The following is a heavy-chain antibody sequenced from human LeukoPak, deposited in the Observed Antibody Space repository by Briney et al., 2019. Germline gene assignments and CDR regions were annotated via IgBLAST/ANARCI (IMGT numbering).Heavy chain of an antibody. CDR3: AKGGRIVVAPDAFDI. CDR2: ISYDGSNK. CDR1: GFTFSSYG. V-gene: IGHV3-30*18. J-gene: IGHJ3*02. Sequence: PGGSLRLSCAASGFTFSSYGMHWVRQAPGKGLEWVAVISYDGSNKYYADSVKGRFTISRDNSKNTLYLQMNSLRAEDTAVYYCAKGGRIVVAPDAFDIWGQGTMVTVSS. D-gene: IGHD3-22*01.